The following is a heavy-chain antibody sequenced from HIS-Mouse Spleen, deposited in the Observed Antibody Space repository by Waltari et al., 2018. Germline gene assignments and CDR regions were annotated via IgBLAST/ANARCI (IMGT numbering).Heavy chain of an antibody. V-gene: IGHV4-34*01. CDR3: ARGPGDYFDY. J-gene: IGHJ4*02. CDR1: GGSFSGYY. Sequence: QVQLQQWGAGLLKPSETLSLTCAVYGGSFSGYYWSWIRQPPGKGLEWIGEINHSGSTTYNPSLKSRVTISVDPSKNQFSLKLSSVTAADTAVYYCARGPGDYFDYWGQGTLVTVSS. CDR2: INHSGST.